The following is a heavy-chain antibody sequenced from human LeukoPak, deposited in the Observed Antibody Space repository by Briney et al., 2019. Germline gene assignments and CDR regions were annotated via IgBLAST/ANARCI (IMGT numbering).Heavy chain of an antibody. D-gene: IGHD3-3*01. Sequence: SVKVSCKASGYTFTSYGISWVRQAPGQGLEWMGGIIPIFGTANYAQKFQGRVTITADESTSTAYMELSSLRSEDTAVYYCARAVGVEKSTGYYYYGMDVWGQGTTVTVSS. CDR2: IIPIFGTA. CDR1: GYTFTSYG. CDR3: ARAVGVEKSTGYYYYGMDV. J-gene: IGHJ6*02. V-gene: IGHV1-69*13.